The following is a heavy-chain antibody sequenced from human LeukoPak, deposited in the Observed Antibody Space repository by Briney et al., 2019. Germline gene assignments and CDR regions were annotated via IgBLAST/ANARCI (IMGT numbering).Heavy chain of an antibody. CDR3: ARHRSDTGGKKGVNWFDP. CDR2: IYFGGTT. Sequence: SETLSLTCSVSGGSIKNYYWSWIRQPPGKGLEWLGNIYFGGTTAYNSSLKSRLTISVETFKNQLSLNLQSVTAADTATYYCARHRSDTGGKKGVNWFDPWSQGSLATASS. CDR1: GGSIKNYY. D-gene: IGHD4-23*01. V-gene: IGHV4-59*01. J-gene: IGHJ5*02.